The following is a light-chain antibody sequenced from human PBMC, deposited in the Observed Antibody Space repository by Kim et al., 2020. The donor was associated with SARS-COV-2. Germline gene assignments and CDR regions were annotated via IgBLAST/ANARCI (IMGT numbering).Light chain of an antibody. CDR3: QQFVGSPSYT. CDR1: QSVSNTY. J-gene: IGKJ2*01. V-gene: IGKV3-20*01. Sequence: IMLTQSPGTLSLSPGERATLSCRASQSVSNTYLAWYQQKPGRAPRLLIYGTYNRATGIPDSFSGSVSGTDFTLTISILDTEDFAVYSCQQFVGSPSYTFGQGTK. CDR2: GTY.